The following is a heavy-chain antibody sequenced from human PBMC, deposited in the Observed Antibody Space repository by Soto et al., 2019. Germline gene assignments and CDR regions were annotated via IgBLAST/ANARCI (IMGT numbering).Heavy chain of an antibody. D-gene: IGHD5-18*01. Sequence: PSETLSLTCTVSGGSISSYYWSWIRQPPGKGLEWIGYIYYSGSTNYNPSLKSRVTISVDTSKNQFSLKLSSVTAADTALYYCARERGYSYRSHYGMDVWGQGTTVTVSS. V-gene: IGHV4-59*01. CDR3: ARERGYSYRSHYGMDV. J-gene: IGHJ6*02. CDR1: GGSISSYY. CDR2: IYYSGST.